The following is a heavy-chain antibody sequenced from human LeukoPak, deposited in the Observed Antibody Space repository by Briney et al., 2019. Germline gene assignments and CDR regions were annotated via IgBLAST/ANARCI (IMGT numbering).Heavy chain of an antibody. CDR2: INHSGST. CDR3: ARSSGSYYSHFDY. Sequence: SETLSLTCAVYGGSFSGYYWSWIRQPPGKGLEWIGEINHSGSTNYNPSLRSRVTISVDTSKNQFSLKLSSVTAADTAVYYCARSSGSYYSHFDYWGQGTLVTVSS. J-gene: IGHJ4*02. D-gene: IGHD1-26*01. CDR1: GGSFSGYY. V-gene: IGHV4-34*01.